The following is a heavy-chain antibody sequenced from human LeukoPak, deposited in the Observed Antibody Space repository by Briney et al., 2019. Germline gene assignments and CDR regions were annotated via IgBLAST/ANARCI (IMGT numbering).Heavy chain of an antibody. D-gene: IGHD4-23*01. Sequence: GASVKVSCKASGGTFTSYAISWVRQAPGQGLEWMGGIIPIFGTANYAQKFQGRVTITADESTSTAYMELSSLRSEDTAVYYCARVYGGTIDYWGQGTLVTVSS. CDR1: GGTFTSYA. J-gene: IGHJ4*02. V-gene: IGHV1-69*13. CDR2: IIPIFGTA. CDR3: ARVYGGTIDY.